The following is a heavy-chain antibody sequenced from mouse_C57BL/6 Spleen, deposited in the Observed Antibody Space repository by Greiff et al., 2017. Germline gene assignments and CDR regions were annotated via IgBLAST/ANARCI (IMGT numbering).Heavy chain of an antibody. CDR1: GFTFSSYA. CDR3: ARGGAAQATDY. J-gene: IGHJ2*01. V-gene: IGHV5-4*03. CDR2: ISDGGSYT. Sequence: EVMLVESGGGLVKPGGSLKLSCAASGFTFSSYAMSWVRQTPEKRLEWVASISDGGSYTYYPDNVKGRFTISRDNAKNNLYLQMSHLKSEDTAIYYYARGGAAQATDYWGQGTTLTVSS. D-gene: IGHD3-2*02.